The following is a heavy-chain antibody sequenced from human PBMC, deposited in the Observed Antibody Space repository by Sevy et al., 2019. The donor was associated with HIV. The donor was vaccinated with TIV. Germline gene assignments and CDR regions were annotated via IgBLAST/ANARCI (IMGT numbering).Heavy chain of an antibody. D-gene: IGHD5-18*01. Sequence: GGSLRLSCAASGFTFSSYGMHWVRQAPGKGLEWVAFIRYDGNNKYYADSVKGRFTISRDNSKDTLYLQMNSLRPEDTAVYYCAKEYSYGYYFDHWGQGTLVTVSS. V-gene: IGHV3-30*02. J-gene: IGHJ4*02. CDR3: AKEYSYGYYFDH. CDR2: IRYDGNNK. CDR1: GFTFSSYG.